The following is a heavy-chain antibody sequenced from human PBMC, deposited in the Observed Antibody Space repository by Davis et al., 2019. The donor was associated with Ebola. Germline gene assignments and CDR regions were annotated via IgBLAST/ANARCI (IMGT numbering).Heavy chain of an antibody. CDR3: ARDLSGIAGMDV. CDR1: GFTFSSNY. CDR2: IYSGGST. V-gene: IGHV3-53*01. Sequence: PAGSLRLSCAASGFTFSSNYMNWVRQAPGKGLEWVAIIYSGGSTYYADSLKGRFTLSRDNSKNTLYLQMNSLRAEDTAVYYCARDLSGIAGMDVWGQGTTVTVSS. D-gene: IGHD1-26*01. J-gene: IGHJ6*02.